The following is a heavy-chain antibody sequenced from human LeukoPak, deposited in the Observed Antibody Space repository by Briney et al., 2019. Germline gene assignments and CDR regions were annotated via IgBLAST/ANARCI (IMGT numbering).Heavy chain of an antibody. CDR2: INPNSGGT. V-gene: IGHV1-2*02. Sequence: ASVTVSFMASGYTFTGYYMHCVRQAPGQGLEWMGWINPNSGGTNYVQRFQGRVNMTRDTSISTAYIELSRLRSDDTAVYYCARGRAYYDYVWGSYRLGYWGQGTLVTVSS. CDR1: GYTFTGYY. D-gene: IGHD3-16*02. J-gene: IGHJ4*02. CDR3: ARGRAYYDYVWGSYRLGY.